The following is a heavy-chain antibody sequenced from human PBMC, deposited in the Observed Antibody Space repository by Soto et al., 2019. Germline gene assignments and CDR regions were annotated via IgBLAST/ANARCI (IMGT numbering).Heavy chain of an antibody. CDR2: INPNSGGT. CDR3: ARGSYSSGWYGGGFDI. D-gene: IGHD6-19*01. V-gene: IGHV1-2*04. J-gene: IGHJ3*02. Sequence: ASVKVSCKASGYTFTGHYMHWVRQAPGQGLEWMGWINPNSGGTNYAQKFQGWVTMTRDTSISTAYMELSRLRSDDTAVYYCARGSYSSGWYGGGFDIWGKGTLVT. CDR1: GYTFTGHY.